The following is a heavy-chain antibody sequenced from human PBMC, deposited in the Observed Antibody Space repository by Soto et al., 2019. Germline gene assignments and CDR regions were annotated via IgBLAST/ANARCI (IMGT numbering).Heavy chain of an antibody. D-gene: IGHD2-2*01. Sequence: QVQLVQSGAEVKKPGSSVKVSCKASGGTFSSYTISWVRQAPGQGLEWMGRIIPILGIANYAQKFQGRVTITADKSTSTAYMEMSSLRSEDTAVDYCARDIVVVPAATARGGWFDPWGQGTLVTVSS. CDR1: GGTFSSYT. V-gene: IGHV1-69*08. J-gene: IGHJ5*02. CDR3: ARDIVVVPAATARGGWFDP. CDR2: IIPILGIA.